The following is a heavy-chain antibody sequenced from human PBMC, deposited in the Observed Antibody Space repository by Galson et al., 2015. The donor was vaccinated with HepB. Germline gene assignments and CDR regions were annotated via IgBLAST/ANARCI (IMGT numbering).Heavy chain of an antibody. D-gene: IGHD2-8*01. V-gene: IGHV3-23*01. J-gene: IGHJ4*02. Sequence: SLRLSCAASGFTFSDYAMNWVRQAPGKGLEWVSHITGDGGTTYFTDSVKGRFTMSRDNSKSTMFLQMDSLRAEDTAVYYRAKDGVQRNGVFDFFDYWGQGILVTVSS. CDR3: AKDGVQRNGVFDFFDY. CDR2: ITGDGGTT. CDR1: GFTFSDYA.